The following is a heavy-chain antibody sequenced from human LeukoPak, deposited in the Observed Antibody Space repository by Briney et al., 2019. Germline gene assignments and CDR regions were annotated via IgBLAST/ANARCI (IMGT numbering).Heavy chain of an antibody. D-gene: IGHD6-13*01. CDR2: INWNGGST. J-gene: IGHJ3*01. V-gene: IGHV3-20*04. CDR1: GFTFYDYG. CDR3: ARDSAGYSSN. Sequence: GGSLRLSCAASGFTFYDYGMSWVRHAPGKGLERVSGINWNGGSTGYADSVKGRFTISRDNAKNSLYLQMNSLRAEDTALYYCARDSAGYSSNWGQGTMVTVSS.